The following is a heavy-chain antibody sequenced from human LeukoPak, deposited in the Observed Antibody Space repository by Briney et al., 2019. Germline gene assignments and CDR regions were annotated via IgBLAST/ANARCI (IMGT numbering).Heavy chain of an antibody. CDR2: INPSGGST. Sequence: ASVKVSCKASGYTFTNYYIYSVRQAPGQGLEWMGIINPSGGSTKYAQKFQGRVTMTRDTSTSTVHMELISLRSDDTAVYYCARAYYYDSSGYYPGGDYWGQGTLVTVSS. CDR3: ARAYYYDSSGYYPGGDY. V-gene: IGHV1-46*01. D-gene: IGHD3-22*01. CDR1: GYTFTNYY. J-gene: IGHJ4*02.